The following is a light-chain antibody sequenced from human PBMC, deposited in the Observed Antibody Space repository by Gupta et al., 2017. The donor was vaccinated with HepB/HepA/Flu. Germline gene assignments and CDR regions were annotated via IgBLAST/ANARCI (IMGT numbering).Light chain of an antibody. CDR2: LGS. J-gene: IGKJ2*03. CDR3: MQACKRCKLHKPPYS. Sequence: DIVMTQSPLSLPVTPGEPASISCRSSQSLLHNNGSNDLDWYLQKPGQSPQLRIYLGSIRASGVPDRCRGSGSGKNVTLKISRVEAEDGGRYYCMQACKRCKLHKPPYSFGQGTXLEIK. CDR1: QSLLHNNGSND. V-gene: IGKV2-28*01.